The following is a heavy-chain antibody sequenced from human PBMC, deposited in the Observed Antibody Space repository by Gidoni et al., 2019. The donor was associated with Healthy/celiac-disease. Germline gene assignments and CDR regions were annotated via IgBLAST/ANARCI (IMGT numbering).Heavy chain of an antibody. CDR3: TTDLSRYYYEY. D-gene: IGHD1-20*01. Sequence: EVQLVESGGGLVKPGGSLSLSCAASGFTFSNAWMSWVRQAPGKGLEWVGRIKSKTDGGTTDYAAPVKGRFTISRDDSKNTLYLQMNSLKTEDTAVYYCTTDLSRYYYEYWGQGTLVTVSS. V-gene: IGHV3-15*01. CDR1: GFTFSNAW. CDR2: IKSKTDGGTT. J-gene: IGHJ4*02.